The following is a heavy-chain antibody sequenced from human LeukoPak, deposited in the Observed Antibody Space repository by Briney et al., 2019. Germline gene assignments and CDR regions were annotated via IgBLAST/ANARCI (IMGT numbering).Heavy chain of an antibody. CDR1: SESFSGYF. CDR2: INYSGST. J-gene: IGHJ6*03. D-gene: IGHD5-18*01. Sequence: PSETLSLTCAIYSESFSGYFWSWIRRPPGKGLEWIGEINYSGSTSYNPSLKSRVTVSIDTSKNQFSLRLTSVTAADTAVYCCARARGYSYGSYMDVWGKGTTVTVSS. V-gene: IGHV4-34*01. CDR3: ARARGYSYGSYMDV.